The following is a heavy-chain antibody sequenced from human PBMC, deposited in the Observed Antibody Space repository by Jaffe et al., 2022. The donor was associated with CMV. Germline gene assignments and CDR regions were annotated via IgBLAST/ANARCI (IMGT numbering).Heavy chain of an antibody. D-gene: IGHD3-10*01. V-gene: IGHV1-46*01. CDR2: IDPSDGRT. Sequence: QVQLVQSGAEVKKPGDSVKVSCRASGYTFTNKIHWVRQAPGQGLEWMGVIDPSDGRTSFAERFQGRVTLTRDTSTPAVYMDLSSLRSEDTAVYYCASSAGYYGWGSYRYYYYYMDVWGKGTTVTVSS. CDR1: GYTFTNK. J-gene: IGHJ6*03. CDR3: ASSAGYYGWGSYRYYYYYMDV.